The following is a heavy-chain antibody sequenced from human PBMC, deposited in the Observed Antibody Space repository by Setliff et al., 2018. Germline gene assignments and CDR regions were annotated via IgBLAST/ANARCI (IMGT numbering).Heavy chain of an antibody. Sequence: PSETLSLTCTVSGDSISSGYYYWTWIRQSAGKGLEWIGHFYTSGNTNYNPSLKSRVTISVDTSKNQFSLKLSSVTAADTAVYYCARDPLTTNRRRAFDIWGQGTMVTVSS. V-gene: IGHV4-61*09. CDR3: ARDPLTTNRRRAFDI. J-gene: IGHJ3*02. CDR1: GDSISSGYYY. CDR2: FYTSGNT. D-gene: IGHD4-17*01.